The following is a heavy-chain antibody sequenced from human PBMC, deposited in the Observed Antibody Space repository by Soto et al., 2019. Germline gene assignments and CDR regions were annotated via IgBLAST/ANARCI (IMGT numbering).Heavy chain of an antibody. J-gene: IGHJ4*02. CDR3: AKGMPGWTGIVDY. Sequence: GGSLRLSCAASGFTFSSYAMSWIRQAPGKGLEWVSYISSSSSTIYYADSVKGRFTISRDNAKNSLYLQMNSLRAEDTALYYCAKGMPGWTGIVDYWGQGTXVTVSS. CDR1: GFTFSSYA. V-gene: IGHV3-48*04. D-gene: IGHD3-9*01. CDR2: ISSSSSTI.